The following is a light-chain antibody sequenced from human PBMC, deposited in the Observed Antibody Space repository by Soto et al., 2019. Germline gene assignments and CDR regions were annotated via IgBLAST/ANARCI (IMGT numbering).Light chain of an antibody. CDR2: GAS. V-gene: IGKV3-15*01. CDR3: QQYDKWPTT. CDR1: QSISSK. J-gene: IGKJ4*01. Sequence: EIKMAQSPDTLSVSPGERVTLSCRASQSISSKLAWYQQRPGQAPRLLIYGASTRATGVPVRFRGGGSGTEFTLTISGLQSEDFAVYCCQQYDKWPTTFGGGTKVDIK.